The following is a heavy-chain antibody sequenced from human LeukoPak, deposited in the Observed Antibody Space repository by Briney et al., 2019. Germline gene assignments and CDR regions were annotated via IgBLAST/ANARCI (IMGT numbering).Heavy chain of an antibody. V-gene: IGHV1-69*13. CDR1: GGTFSGYA. CDR2: IIPIFGTA. J-gene: IGHJ4*02. Sequence: GASVKVSCKASGGTFSGYAISWVRQAPGQGLEWMGGIIPIFGTANYAQKFQGRVTITADESTSTAYMELSSLRSEDTAVYYCAREGDSRPLDYWGQGTLVTVSS. CDR3: AREGDSRPLDY. D-gene: IGHD3-10*01.